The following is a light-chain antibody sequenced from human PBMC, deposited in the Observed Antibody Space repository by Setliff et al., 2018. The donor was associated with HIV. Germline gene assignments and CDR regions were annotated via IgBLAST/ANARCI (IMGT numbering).Light chain of an antibody. CDR3: CSYAGESTFV. CDR2: EVD. Sequence: QSVLAQPPSASGSPGQSVTISCTGTSSDVGNYNLVSWYQHYPGKAPKLIIYEVDKRPSGVSSRFSGSKSGNAASLTISGLQAEDEADYHCCSYAGESTFVFGGGTKVTVL. CDR1: SSDVGNYNL. J-gene: IGLJ2*01. V-gene: IGLV2-23*02.